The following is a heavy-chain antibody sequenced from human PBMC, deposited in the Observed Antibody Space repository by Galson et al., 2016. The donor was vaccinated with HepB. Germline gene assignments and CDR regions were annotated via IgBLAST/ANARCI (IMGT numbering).Heavy chain of an antibody. D-gene: IGHD6-6*01. V-gene: IGHV4-31*03. CDR3: ARVRIAADDIYFDY. CDR1: DDSLRSGGYY. Sequence: TLSLTCTVSDDSLRSGGYYWGWIRQHPGKGLEWIGYIFYSGSTYYNASLKSRITISVDTSKSQFSLKLTSVTAADTAVYYCARVRIAADDIYFDYWGQGTLVTVSS. J-gene: IGHJ4*02. CDR2: IFYSGST.